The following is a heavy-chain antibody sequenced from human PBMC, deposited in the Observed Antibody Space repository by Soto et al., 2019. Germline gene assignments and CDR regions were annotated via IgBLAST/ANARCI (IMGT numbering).Heavy chain of an antibody. D-gene: IGHD2-8*02. V-gene: IGHV4-34*01. J-gene: IGHJ4*02. CDR3: ARDKITGLFDY. CDR1: GGAVSGYY. CDR2: INHSGST. Sequence: PSETLCHTCAGDGGAVSGYYWSWIRQPPGKGLEWIGEINHSGSTNYNPSLKSRVTISVDTSKNQFSLKLTSVTAADTAVYYCARDKITGLFDYWGQGTLVT.